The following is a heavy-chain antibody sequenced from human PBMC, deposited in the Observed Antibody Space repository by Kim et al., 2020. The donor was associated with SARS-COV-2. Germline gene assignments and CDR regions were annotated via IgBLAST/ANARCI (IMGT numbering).Heavy chain of an antibody. CDR1: GFTFDDYA. J-gene: IGHJ4*02. CDR2: ISWNSGSI. V-gene: IGHV3-9*01. D-gene: IGHD3-16*01. CDR3: AKDIGRVARGGGGFDY. Sequence: GGSLRLSCAASGFTFDDYAMHWVRQAPGKGLEWVSGISWNSGSIGYADSVKGRFTISRDNAKNSLYLQMNSLRAEDTALYYCAKDIGRVARGGGGFDYWGQGTLVTVSS.